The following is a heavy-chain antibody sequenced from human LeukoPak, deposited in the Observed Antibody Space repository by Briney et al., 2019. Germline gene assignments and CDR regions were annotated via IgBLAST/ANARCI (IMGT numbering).Heavy chain of an antibody. D-gene: IGHD6-13*01. V-gene: IGHV4-59*01. CDR1: GGSISSYY. J-gene: IGHJ6*02. CDR2: IYYSGST. CDR3: ARDRIAAAGTSYYYYGMDV. Sequence: SETLSLTCTVSGGSISSYYWSRIRQPPGKGLEWIGYIYYSGSTNYNPSLKSRVTISVDTSKNQFSLKLSSVTAADTAVYYCARDRIAAAGTSYYYYGMDVWGQGTTVTVSS.